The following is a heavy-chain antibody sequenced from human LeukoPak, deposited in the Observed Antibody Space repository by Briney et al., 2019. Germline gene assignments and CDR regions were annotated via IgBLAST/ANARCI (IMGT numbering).Heavy chain of an antibody. D-gene: IGHD3-10*01. J-gene: IGHJ4*02. CDR1: GGSISSSSYY. V-gene: IGHV4-39*01. CDR3: ARLRLWFGHGYYDY. Sequence: SGSLSLTCTVSGGSISSSSYYWGWIRQPPGKGLEWIGSIYYSGSTYYNPSLKSRVTVSVDTSKNQFSLKLSSVTAADTAVYYCARLRLWFGHGYYDYWGQGTLVTVSS. CDR2: IYYSGST.